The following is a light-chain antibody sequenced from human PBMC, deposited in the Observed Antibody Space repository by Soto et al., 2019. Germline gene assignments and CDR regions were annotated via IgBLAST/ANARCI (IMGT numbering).Light chain of an antibody. Sequence: EIVMTQSPATLSVSPGERATLPCRASQGFSSNLAWYQQKPGQAPRLLIYGASTRATGIPARFSGSGSGTEFTLTISSLQSEDFAVYYCQQYNNWWTFGQGTKVEIK. V-gene: IGKV3-15*01. J-gene: IGKJ1*01. CDR2: GAS. CDR3: QQYNNWWT. CDR1: QGFSSN.